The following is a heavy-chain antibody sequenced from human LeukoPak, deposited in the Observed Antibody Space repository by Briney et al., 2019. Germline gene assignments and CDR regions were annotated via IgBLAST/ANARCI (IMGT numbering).Heavy chain of an antibody. V-gene: IGHV1-46*01. Sequence: ASVTVSCKASGYTFTSYYMHWVRPAPGQGLEWMGIINPSGGSTSYAQKFQDRVTMTRDTSTSTVYMEMSSLRSEDTAVYYCARDTKVVPAATDSFDYWGQGTLVTVSS. CDR2: INPSGGST. CDR3: ARDTKVVPAATDSFDY. D-gene: IGHD2-2*01. J-gene: IGHJ4*02. CDR1: GYTFTSYY.